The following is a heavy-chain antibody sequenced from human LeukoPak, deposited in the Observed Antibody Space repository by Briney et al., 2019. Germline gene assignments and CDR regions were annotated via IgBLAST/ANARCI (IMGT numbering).Heavy chain of an antibody. V-gene: IGHV1-18*01. J-gene: IGHJ6*03. Sequence: ASVKVSCKASGYTFTSYGISWVRQAPGQGLEWMGWISAYNGNTNYAQKPQGRVTMTTDTSTSTAYMELRSLRSDDTAVYYCARVGGYDFWSGYFDYYYYMDVWGKGTTVTVSS. CDR2: ISAYNGNT. CDR3: ARVGGYDFWSGYFDYYYYMDV. D-gene: IGHD3-3*01. CDR1: GYTFTSYG.